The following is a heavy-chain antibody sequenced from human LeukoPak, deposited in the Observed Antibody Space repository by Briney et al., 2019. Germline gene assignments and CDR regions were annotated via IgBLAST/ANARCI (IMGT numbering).Heavy chain of an antibody. D-gene: IGHD3-10*01. CDR1: GFXFSSYG. CDR3: ARGPYGSGSSADY. CDR2: IWYDGSNK. J-gene: IGHJ4*02. V-gene: IGHV3-33*01. Sequence: PGRSLRLSCAASGFXFSSYGIHWVRQAPGKGLEWVAVIWYDGSNKYYADSVKGRFTISRDNSKNTLYLQMNSLRAEDTAVYYCARGPYGSGSSADYWGQGTLVTVSS.